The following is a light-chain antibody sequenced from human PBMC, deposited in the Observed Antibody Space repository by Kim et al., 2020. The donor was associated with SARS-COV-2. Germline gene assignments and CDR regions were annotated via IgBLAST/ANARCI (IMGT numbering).Light chain of an antibody. CDR3: NSRDSSGNHLV. CDR2: GKN. CDR1: SLRTLY. Sequence: LGQAIRITCQGDSLRTLYASWYQKKPGQAPVLVIYGKNHRPSGIPDRFSGSASGNTASLPITGAQAEDEADHYCNSRDSSGNHLVFGGGTQLTVL. J-gene: IGLJ2*01. V-gene: IGLV3-19*01.